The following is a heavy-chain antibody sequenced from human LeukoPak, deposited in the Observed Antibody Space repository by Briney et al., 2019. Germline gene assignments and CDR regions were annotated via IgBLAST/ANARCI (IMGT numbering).Heavy chain of an antibody. Sequence: PSETLSLTCTVSGGSISSGDYYWSWIRQPPGKGLEWIGYIYYSGSTYYNPSLKSRVTISVDTSKNQFSLKLTSVTAADTAVYYCARPSLDYGPLYYFAYWGQGTLVTVSS. CDR3: ARPSLDYGPLYYFAY. V-gene: IGHV4-30-4*01. D-gene: IGHD4-17*01. CDR2: IYYSGST. CDR1: GGSISSGDYY. J-gene: IGHJ4*02.